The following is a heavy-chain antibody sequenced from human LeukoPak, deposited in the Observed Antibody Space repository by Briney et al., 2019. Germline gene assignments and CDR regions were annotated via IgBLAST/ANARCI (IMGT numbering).Heavy chain of an antibody. V-gene: IGHV4-34*01. D-gene: IGHD2-2*01. J-gene: IGHJ5*02. CDR1: GGSFSGYY. Sequence: SETLSLTCAVYGGSFSGYYWSWIRQPPGKGLEWIGEINHSGSTNYNPSLKSRVTISVDTSKNQFSLKLSSVTAADTAVYYCARTRYCSSTSCYVGWFDPWGQGTLVTVSS. CDR3: ARTRYCSSTSCYVGWFDP. CDR2: INHSGST.